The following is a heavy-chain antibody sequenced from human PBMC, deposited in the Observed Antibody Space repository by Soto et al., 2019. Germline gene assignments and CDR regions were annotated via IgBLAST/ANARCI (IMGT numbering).Heavy chain of an antibody. CDR2: ISYSGST. CDR1: GGSISSYY. J-gene: IGHJ3*02. Sequence: QVQLQESGPGLVKPSETLSLTCTVSGGSISSYYWSWIRQPPGKGLEWIGYISYSGSTHYNPSLRSRVTISMDTSKNQFSLKLSSVSAADAAVYYCAREADIWTGLHAFDIWGQGTMVTVSS. CDR3: AREADIWTGLHAFDI. V-gene: IGHV4-59*01. D-gene: IGHD3-9*01.